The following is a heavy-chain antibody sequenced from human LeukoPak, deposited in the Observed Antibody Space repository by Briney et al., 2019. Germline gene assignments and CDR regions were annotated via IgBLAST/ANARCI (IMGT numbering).Heavy chain of an antibody. CDR3: AKDELFLGDYGPLYSFDY. CDR2: IYYDGSNK. D-gene: IGHD4/OR15-4a*01. CDR1: GFTFSSYG. V-gene: IGHV3-33*06. J-gene: IGHJ4*02. Sequence: PGGSLRLSCAASGFTFSSYGMHWVRQAPGKGLKWVAVIYYDGSNKYYADSVKGRFTISRDNSKNTLYLQMNSLRAEDTAVYYCAKDELFLGDYGPLYSFDYWGEGTLVTVSS.